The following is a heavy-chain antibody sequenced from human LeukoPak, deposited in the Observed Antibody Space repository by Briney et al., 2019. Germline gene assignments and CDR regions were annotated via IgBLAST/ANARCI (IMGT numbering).Heavy chain of an antibody. V-gene: IGHV4-59*01. J-gene: IGHJ3*02. CDR2: IYYSGST. D-gene: IGHD3-22*01. CDR3: GRHCPIHDSSGPDAFDI. Sequence: SETLSLTCTVSGGSISSYYWSWIRQPPGKGLEWIGYIYYSGSTNYNPSLKSRVTISVDTSKNQFSLKLSSVTAADTAVYYCGRHCPIHDSSGPDAFDIWGQGTMVTVSS. CDR1: GGSISSYY.